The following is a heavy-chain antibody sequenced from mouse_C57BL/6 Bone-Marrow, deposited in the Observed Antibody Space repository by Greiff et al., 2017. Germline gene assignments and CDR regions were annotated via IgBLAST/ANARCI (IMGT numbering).Heavy chain of an antibody. J-gene: IGHJ3*01. CDR3: ASGVWFAY. V-gene: IGHV1-42*01. CDR2: INPSTGGT. D-gene: IGHD1-1*02. Sequence: VQLQQSGPELVKPGASVKISCKASGYSFTGYYMNWVKQSPEKSLEWIGEINPSTGGTTYNQKFKAKATLTVDKSSSTAYMQLKSLTSDDSAVYYCASGVWFAYWGQGTLVTVSA. CDR1: GYSFTGYY.